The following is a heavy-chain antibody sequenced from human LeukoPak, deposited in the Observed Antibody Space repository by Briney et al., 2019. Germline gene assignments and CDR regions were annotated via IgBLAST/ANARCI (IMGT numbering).Heavy chain of an antibody. Sequence: SGTLSLTCAVSGGSISSSNWWSWVRQPPGKGLEWIGEIYHSGSTNYNPSLKSRVTISVDKSKNQFSLKLSSVTAADTAVYYCARDMGYYYDSSGPHGYWGQGTLVTVSS. CDR2: IYHSGST. D-gene: IGHD3-22*01. CDR3: ARDMGYYYDSSGPHGY. J-gene: IGHJ4*02. CDR1: GGSISSSNW. V-gene: IGHV4-4*02.